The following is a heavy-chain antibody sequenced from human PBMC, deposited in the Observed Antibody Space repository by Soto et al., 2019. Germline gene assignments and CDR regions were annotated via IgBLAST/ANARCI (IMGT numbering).Heavy chain of an antibody. Sequence: QDQLVQSGAEVKKPGASVKVSCKASGYTFSDNGISWVRQAPGQGLEWMGWVSGYNGNTKYAKKFQGRVTMTTDTSTSTAYTELRSLGSDDSAVYYCATGGWNPFDYWGQGTLVTVPS. J-gene: IGHJ4*02. CDR1: GYTFSDNG. D-gene: IGHD1-1*01. V-gene: IGHV1-18*01. CDR2: VSGYNGNT. CDR3: ATGGWNPFDY.